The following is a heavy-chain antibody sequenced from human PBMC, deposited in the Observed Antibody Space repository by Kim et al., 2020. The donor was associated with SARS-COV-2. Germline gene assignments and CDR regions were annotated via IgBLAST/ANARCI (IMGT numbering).Heavy chain of an antibody. J-gene: IGHJ5*02. D-gene: IGHD2-2*01. CDR2: ISYDGTIQ. Sequence: GGSLGLSCAASGLTFRNYGMHWVRQAPGKGLEWVADISYDGTIQYYGDSVEGRFTISRDNSKNTLYLQMNSLRVEDTAVYYCAKGPIAVVPGGKMWLDPWGQGTLVTVSS. V-gene: IGHV3-30*18. CDR3: AKGPIAVVPGGKMWLDP. CDR1: GLTFRNYG.